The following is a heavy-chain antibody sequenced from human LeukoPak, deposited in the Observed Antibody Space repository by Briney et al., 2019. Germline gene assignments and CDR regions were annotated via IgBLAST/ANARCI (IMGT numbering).Heavy chain of an antibody. CDR2: ISAYNGNT. Sequence: GASVKVSCKASGYTFNTYGITWVRQAPGQGLEWMGWISAYNGNTNYAQKLQGRVTMTTDTSTSTAYMELRSLRSDDTAVYYCARGGLITGTTTPFDYWGQGTLVTVSS. CDR1: GYTFNTYG. V-gene: IGHV1-18*01. D-gene: IGHD1-7*01. CDR3: ARGGLITGTTTPFDY. J-gene: IGHJ4*02.